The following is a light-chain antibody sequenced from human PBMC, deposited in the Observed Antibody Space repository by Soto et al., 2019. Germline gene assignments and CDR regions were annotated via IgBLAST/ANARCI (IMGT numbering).Light chain of an antibody. J-gene: IGLJ3*02. Sequence: SYELTQPPSVSVAPGQTARITCGGNNIGGKSVHWYQQKPGQAPVLVVNDVSDRPSGIPERFSGSKSGNTATLTISRVEAGDEADYYGQVWDSSSDHVVFGGGTKLTVL. CDR1: NIGGKS. CDR3: QVWDSSSDHVV. V-gene: IGLV3-21*02. CDR2: DVS.